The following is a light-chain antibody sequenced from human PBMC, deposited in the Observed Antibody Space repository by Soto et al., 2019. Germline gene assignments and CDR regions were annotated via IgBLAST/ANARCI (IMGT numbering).Light chain of an antibody. CDR3: CSLTTSHTYV. V-gene: IGLV2-8*01. CDR1: SSDVGAYNY. Sequence: QSALTQPPSASGSPGQSVTISCTGTSSDVGAYNYVSWYQQHPGKAPKLMIYDVSKRPSGVPYRFSGSKSGNAASLTVSGLQGEDEADYYCCSLTTSHTYVFGSGTKLTVL. J-gene: IGLJ1*01. CDR2: DVS.